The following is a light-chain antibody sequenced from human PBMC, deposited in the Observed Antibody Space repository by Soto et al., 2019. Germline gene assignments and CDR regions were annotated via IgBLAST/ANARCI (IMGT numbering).Light chain of an antibody. CDR1: QRVLFTSNNKNY. CDR3: QQYYDTPWT. Sequence: IVMTQSPDSLAVSLGERATINCKSSQRVLFTSNNKNYLTWYQQKPGQPPKLLIYWASTRGSGVPDRFSGSGSGTDFTLTISSLQAEDVAVYYCQQYYDTPWTFGQGTKVEIK. V-gene: IGKV4-1*01. CDR2: WAS. J-gene: IGKJ1*01.